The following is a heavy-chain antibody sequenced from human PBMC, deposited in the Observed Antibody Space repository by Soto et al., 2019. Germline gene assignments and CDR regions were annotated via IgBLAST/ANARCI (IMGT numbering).Heavy chain of an antibody. CDR3: ARRLYYDSSGFEGGGMDV. CDR2: IYYSGST. CDR1: GGSISSSSYY. D-gene: IGHD3-22*01. V-gene: IGHV4-39*01. Sequence: QLQLQESGPGLVKPSENLSLTCTVSGGSISSSSYYWGWIRQPPGKGLEWIGSIYYSGSTYYNPSLKSRVTISVDTSKNQFSLKLSSVTAADTAVYYCARRLYYDSSGFEGGGMDVWGQGTTVTVSS. J-gene: IGHJ6*02.